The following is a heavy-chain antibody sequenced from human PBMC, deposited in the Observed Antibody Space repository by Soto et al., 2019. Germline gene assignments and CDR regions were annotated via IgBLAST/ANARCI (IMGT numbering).Heavy chain of an antibody. J-gene: IGHJ6*02. Sequence: ASVKVSCKASGYTFTGYYMHWVRQARGQGLEWMGWINPNSGGTNYAQKLQGWVTMTRDTSISTAYMELSRLRSNDTAVYYCAKTGWVAAAGTDYYYGIDVWGQGTTVTVSS. CDR2: INPNSGGT. CDR1: GYTFTGYY. D-gene: IGHD6-13*01. V-gene: IGHV1-2*04. CDR3: AKTGWVAAAGTDYYYGIDV.